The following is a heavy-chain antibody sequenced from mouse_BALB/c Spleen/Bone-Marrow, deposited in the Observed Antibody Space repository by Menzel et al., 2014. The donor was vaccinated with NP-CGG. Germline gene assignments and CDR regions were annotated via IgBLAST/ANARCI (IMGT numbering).Heavy chain of an antibody. J-gene: IGHJ4*01. CDR2: IYPGDGDT. V-gene: IGHV1-80*01. CDR1: GYSFSNYW. CDR3: ASRGDHSYAMDY. Sequence: QVQLKESGAELVRPGSSVKISCKSSGYSFSNYWMNWMKQRPGQGLEWIGQIYPGDGDTNYNGKFMGKATLTADKSSSTAYMQLSSLTSEDSAVYFCASRGDHSYAMDYWGQGTSVTVSS.